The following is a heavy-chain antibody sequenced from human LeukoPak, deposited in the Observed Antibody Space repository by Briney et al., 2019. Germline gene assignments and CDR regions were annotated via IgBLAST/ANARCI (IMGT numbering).Heavy chain of an antibody. CDR3: ARDLRYYGSGSYLRRNWFDP. CDR1: GYSISSGYF. V-gene: IGHV4-38-2*02. Sequence: SETLSLTCTVSGYSISSGYFWGWIRQPPGKGLECIGTIYHSGSTYYNPSLKSRVTISVDTSKNQFSLKLNSVTAADTAVYYCARDLRYYGSGSYLRRNWFDPWGQGTLVTVSS. CDR2: IYHSGST. J-gene: IGHJ5*02. D-gene: IGHD3-10*01.